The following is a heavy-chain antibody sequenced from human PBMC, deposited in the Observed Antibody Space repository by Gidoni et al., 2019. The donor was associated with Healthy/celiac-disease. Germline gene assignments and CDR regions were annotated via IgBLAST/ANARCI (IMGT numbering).Heavy chain of an antibody. Sequence: EVQLVESGGGLVQPGGSLRLSCAASGFTFSSYDMHWVRQATGKGLEWVSAIGTAGDTYYPGSVKGRFTISRENAKNSLYLQMNSLRAGDTAVYYCARDRYSSGWYSNGMDVWGQGTTVTVSS. D-gene: IGHD6-19*01. CDR1: GFTFSSYD. J-gene: IGHJ6*02. V-gene: IGHV3-13*01. CDR3: ARDRYSSGWYSNGMDV. CDR2: IGTAGDT.